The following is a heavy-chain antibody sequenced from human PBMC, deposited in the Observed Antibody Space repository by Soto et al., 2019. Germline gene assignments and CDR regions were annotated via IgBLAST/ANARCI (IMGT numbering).Heavy chain of an antibody. J-gene: IGHJ4*02. CDR1: GFTFSSYS. D-gene: IGHD2-15*01. Sequence: EVQLVESGGGLVKPGGSLRLSCAASGFTFSSYSMNWVRQAPGKGLEWVSSISSSSSSIYYADSVKGRFTISRDNAKNSLYLQMNSLRAEDTAVYYCAGYCSGGSCYSEAYYWGQGTLVTSSS. CDR3: AGYCSGGSCYSEAYY. V-gene: IGHV3-21*01. CDR2: ISSSSSSI.